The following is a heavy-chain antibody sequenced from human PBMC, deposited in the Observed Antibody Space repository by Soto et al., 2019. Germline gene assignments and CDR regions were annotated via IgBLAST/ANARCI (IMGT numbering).Heavy chain of an antibody. J-gene: IGHJ6*02. CDR1: GGSISSGGYY. Sequence: KPSETLSLTCTVSGGSISSGGYYWSWIRQHPGKGLEWIGYIYYSGSTYYNPSLKSRVTISVDTSKNQFSLKLSSVTAADTAVYYCARDRAWGYYYYGMDVWGQGTTVTVSS. CDR2: IYYSGST. D-gene: IGHD3-16*01. CDR3: ARDRAWGYYYYGMDV. V-gene: IGHV4-31*03.